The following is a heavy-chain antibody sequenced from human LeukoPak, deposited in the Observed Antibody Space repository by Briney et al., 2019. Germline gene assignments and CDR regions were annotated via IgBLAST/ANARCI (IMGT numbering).Heavy chain of an antibody. CDR1: GYTFTSYD. D-gene: IGHD1-26*01. Sequence: ASVKVSCKASGYTFTSYDINWVRQATGQGLEWMGWMNPNSGNTGYAQKFQGRVTMTRNTSISTAYMELSSLRSEDTAVYYCARVFARSGEISGSYFYYWGQGTWSPSPQ. CDR2: MNPNSGNT. J-gene: IGHJ4*02. V-gene: IGHV1-8*01. CDR3: ARVFARSGEISGSYFYY.